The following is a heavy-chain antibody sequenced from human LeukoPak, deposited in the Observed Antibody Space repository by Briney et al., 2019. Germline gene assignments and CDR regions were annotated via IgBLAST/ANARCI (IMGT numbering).Heavy chain of an antibody. Sequence: PSETLSLTCTVSGASISSSKYYWGWIRQPPGKGLEWIGTIFNDGITHYNPSLKSRVTISVHTSKNQFSLKLSSVTAADTALYYCTTPSYSSSWGTIDFWGQGTMVTVSS. CDR1: GASISSSKYY. CDR2: IFNDGIT. D-gene: IGHD6-13*01. CDR3: TTPSYSSSWGTIDF. V-gene: IGHV4-39*01. J-gene: IGHJ3*01.